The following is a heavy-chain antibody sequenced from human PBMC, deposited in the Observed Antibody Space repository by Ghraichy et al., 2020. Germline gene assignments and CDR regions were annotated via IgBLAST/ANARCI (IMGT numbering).Heavy chain of an antibody. J-gene: IGHJ5*02. CDR3: AHSPMVRVGRWFDP. D-gene: IGHD3-10*01. CDR2: IYWNDDK. CDR1: GFSLSTSGVS. Sequence: SGPTLVKPTQTLTLTCTFSGFSLSTSGVSVGWIRQPPGKALEWLALIYWNDDKRYSPSLKSRLTITKDTSKNQVVLTMTNMDPVDTATYYCAHSPMVRVGRWFDPWGQGTLVTVSS. V-gene: IGHV2-5*01.